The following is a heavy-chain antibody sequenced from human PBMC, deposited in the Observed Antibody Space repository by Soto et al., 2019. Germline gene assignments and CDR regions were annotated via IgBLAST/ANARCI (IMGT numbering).Heavy chain of an antibody. D-gene: IGHD3-10*01. CDR1: GDSIISDSYY. CDR3: ARQSGAPASSPYYFDY. V-gene: IGHV4-39*01. CDR2: VYYRGST. Sequence: SETLSLTCTVSGDSIISDSYYWGWIRQPPGRGLEWIGSVYYRGSTYHTPSLKSRVVISADTSKNQFSLILSSVTAADTAVYFCARQSGAPASSPYYFDYWGRGALVTVSS. J-gene: IGHJ4*02.